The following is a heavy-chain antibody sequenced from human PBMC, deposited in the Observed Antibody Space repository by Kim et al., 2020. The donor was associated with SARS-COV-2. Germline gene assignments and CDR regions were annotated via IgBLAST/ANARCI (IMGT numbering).Heavy chain of an antibody. D-gene: IGHD5-18*01. Sequence: GGSLRLSCAASGFTFSSYGMHWVRQAPGKGLEWVAVISYDGSNKYYADSVNGRFTISRDNSKNTLYLQMNSLRAEDTAVYYCAKEGSSGIQLWPDAFDIWGQGTMVTVSS. V-gene: IGHV3-30*18. CDR1: GFTFSSYG. J-gene: IGHJ3*02. CDR2: ISYDGSNK. CDR3: AKEGSSGIQLWPDAFDI.